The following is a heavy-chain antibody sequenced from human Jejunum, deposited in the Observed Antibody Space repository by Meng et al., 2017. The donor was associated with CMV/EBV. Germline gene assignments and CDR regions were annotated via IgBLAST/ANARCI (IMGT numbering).Heavy chain of an antibody. D-gene: IGHD6-19*01. CDR2: INGGGSNI. CDR1: GFLFSNSD. V-gene: IGHV3-48*03. J-gene: IGHJ4*02. Sequence: SCAASGFLFSNSDMTWVRQAPGKGLEWVAYINGGGSNIYYADSVRGRFTISRDNAEGSLYLQMDSLRVDDTAVYYCARLDLAVFYNWGQGTLVTVSS. CDR3: ARLDLAVFYN.